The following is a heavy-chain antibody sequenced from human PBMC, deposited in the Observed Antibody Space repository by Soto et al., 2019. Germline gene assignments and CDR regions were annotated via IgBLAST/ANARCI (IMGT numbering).Heavy chain of an antibody. CDR2: SRNKVNSYTP. D-gene: IGHD1-26*01. CDR1: GFTLSDHY. V-gene: IGHV3-72*01. CDR3: ARTVAGAATRYFQD. J-gene: IGHJ1*01. Sequence: EVQLVESGGGLVQPGGSLRLSCAASGFTLSDHYMDWVRQAPGKGLEWIGRSRNKVNSYTPEYAASVKGIFTISRDDSGNPLDLQMNSPKTDDTVGYYGARTVAGAATRYFQDWGQGNLVTVS.